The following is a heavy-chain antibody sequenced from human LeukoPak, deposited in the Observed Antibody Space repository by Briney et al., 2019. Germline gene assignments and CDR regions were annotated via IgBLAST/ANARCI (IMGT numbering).Heavy chain of an antibody. D-gene: IGHD6-6*01. CDR1: GFTFGDYG. CDR2: VNWNGGST. V-gene: IGHV3-20*04. J-gene: IGHJ6*03. CDR3: VRDEGPGSSSYYYYMDV. Sequence: GGSLRLSCAASGFTFGDYGMSWVRQPPGKGLEWVSGVNWNGGSTGYADSVKGRFTIFRDNAKNSLYLQMNSLRAEDTAVYYCVRDEGPGSSSYYYYMDVWGKGTTVTVSS.